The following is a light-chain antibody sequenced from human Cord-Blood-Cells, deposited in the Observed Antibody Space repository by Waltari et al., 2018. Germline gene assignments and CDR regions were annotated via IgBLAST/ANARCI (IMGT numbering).Light chain of an antibody. Sequence: QSALTQPASVSGSPGQSITISCTGTSSDVGGYNYVSWYQQHPGKAPKLMIYDVSNRPSWVSNRFSGSKSCNTASLTISGLQAEGEADYYCSSYTSSSTLWVFGGGTKLTVL. CDR2: DVS. CDR1: SSDVGGYNY. J-gene: IGLJ3*02. CDR3: SSYTSSSTLWV. V-gene: IGLV2-14*01.